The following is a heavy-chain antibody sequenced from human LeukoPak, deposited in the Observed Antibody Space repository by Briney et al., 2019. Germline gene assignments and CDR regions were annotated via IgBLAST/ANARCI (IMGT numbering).Heavy chain of an antibody. V-gene: IGHV3-74*01. Sequence: GGSLILSCAASGFTFSSYWMHWVRQPPGKGLVWVSRINSDGSSTNYADSVKGRFTISRDNAKNTLYLQMNSLRAEDTAVYYCARAPVGASGDVFDIWGQGTMVTVSS. CDR2: INSDGSST. J-gene: IGHJ3*02. CDR1: GFTFSSYW. CDR3: ARAPVGASGDVFDI. D-gene: IGHD1-26*01.